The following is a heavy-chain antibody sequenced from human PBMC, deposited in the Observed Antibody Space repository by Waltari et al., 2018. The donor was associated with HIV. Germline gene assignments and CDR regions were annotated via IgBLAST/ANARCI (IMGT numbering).Heavy chain of an antibody. CDR1: GFTFSSYS. J-gene: IGHJ4*02. CDR2: ISSRSSYI. V-gene: IGHV3-21*01. CDR3: ARTSVAGAPDY. D-gene: IGHD6-19*01. Sequence: EVRLVVSGGGLVKPGGSLRLSCAASGFTFSSYSMNWVRQSPGKGLEVGSAISSRSSYIYYAEAGKGRFPTSRENAKNSLYLQMNSRRGEDTAVYDCARTSVAGAPDYWGQGTLVTVSS.